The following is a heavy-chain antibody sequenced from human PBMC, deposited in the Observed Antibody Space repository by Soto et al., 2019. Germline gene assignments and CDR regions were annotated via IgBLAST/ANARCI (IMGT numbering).Heavy chain of an antibody. Sequence: SETLSLTCAVSGGSISSGGYSWSWIRQPPGKGLEWIGYIYHSGSTYYNPSLKSRVTISVDRSKNQFSLKLSSVTAADTAVYYCARVPDRWGQGTLITVSS. CDR1: GGSISSGGYS. CDR2: IYHSGST. J-gene: IGHJ5*02. V-gene: IGHV4-30-2*01. CDR3: ARVPDR. D-gene: IGHD2-2*01.